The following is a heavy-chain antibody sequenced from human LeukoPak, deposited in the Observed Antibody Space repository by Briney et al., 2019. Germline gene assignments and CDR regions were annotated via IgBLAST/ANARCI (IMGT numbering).Heavy chain of an antibody. CDR3: ARLRPYCSSTSCSDY. CDR1: GGSFSGYY. D-gene: IGHD2-2*01. Sequence: SETLSLTCAVYGGSFSGYYWSWIRQPPGEGLEWIGEINHSGSTNYNPSLKSRVTISVDTSKNQFSLKLSSVTAADTAVYYCARLRPYCSSTSCSDYWGQGTLVTVSS. J-gene: IGHJ4*02. V-gene: IGHV4-34*01. CDR2: INHSGST.